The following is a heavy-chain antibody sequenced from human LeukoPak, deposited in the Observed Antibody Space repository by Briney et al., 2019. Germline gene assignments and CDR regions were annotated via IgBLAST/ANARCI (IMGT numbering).Heavy chain of an antibody. J-gene: IGHJ4*02. Sequence: ASVKVSCKTLGYTFVTSSIYWVRQAPGQRLEWLGWITVASGNTRYSENLQGRVTLTRDTSANTAYMELRNLKSEDTAVYYCVGGSLGFWGQGTLVTVSP. CDR2: ITVASGNT. CDR1: GYTFVTSS. CDR3: VGGSLGF. V-gene: IGHV1-3*01.